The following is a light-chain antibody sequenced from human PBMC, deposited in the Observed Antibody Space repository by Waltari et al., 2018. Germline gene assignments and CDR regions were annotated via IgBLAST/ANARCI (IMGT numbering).Light chain of an antibody. V-gene: IGLV1-47*02. CDR3: AAWDDTLSAVV. CDR1: SSNIGSNY. J-gene: IGLJ2*01. Sequence: QSVLTQPPSTSGTPGQRVTISCSGSSSNIGSNYVYWYQHLPGTAPKLLIYTNDRRPSGVPARFPGSKSGTSASLAISGLQSDDESDYFCAAWDDTLSAVVFGGGTKLTVL. CDR2: TND.